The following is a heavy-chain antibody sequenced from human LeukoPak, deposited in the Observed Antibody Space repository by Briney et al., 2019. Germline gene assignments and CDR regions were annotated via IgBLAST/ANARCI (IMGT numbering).Heavy chain of an antibody. CDR3: ARVGRSYYSPENAFDI. V-gene: IGHV3-20*04. CDR2: INWNGGST. D-gene: IGHD1-26*01. Sequence: PGGSLRLSCAASGFTFDDYGMSWVRQAPGKGLEWVSGINWNGGSTGYADSVKGRFTISRDNAKNSLYLQMNSLRAEDTALYYCARVGRSYYSPENAFDIWGQGTMVTVSS. CDR1: GFTFDDYG. J-gene: IGHJ3*02.